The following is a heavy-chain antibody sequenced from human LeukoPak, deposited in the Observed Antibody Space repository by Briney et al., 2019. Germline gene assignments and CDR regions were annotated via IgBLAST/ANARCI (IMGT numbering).Heavy chain of an antibody. Sequence: GGSLRLSCAASGFTFSDYYMSWIRQAPGKGLGWVSRINRDGSSTSYADSVKGRFTISRDNAKNSRYLQMNSLRAEDTAAYYCARDGTAVGINYDYWGQGTLVTVSS. D-gene: IGHD6-13*01. CDR3: ARDGTAVGINYDY. V-gene: IGHV3-11*05. CDR2: INRDGSST. CDR1: GFTFSDYY. J-gene: IGHJ4*02.